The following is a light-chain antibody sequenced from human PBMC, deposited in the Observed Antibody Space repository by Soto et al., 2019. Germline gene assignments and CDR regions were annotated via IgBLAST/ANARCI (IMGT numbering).Light chain of an antibody. CDR3: QQSYTNPLT. Sequence: DIHMIQSAGSLSSSVEDRVTITCRASQSISTYLNWYQQKPGKAPKLLIYAASSLQSGVPSRFTGSGSGTDSTLTINSLQLEDFATYYCQQSYTNPLTFGPGTKVDIK. V-gene: IGKV1-39*01. CDR1: QSISTY. J-gene: IGKJ3*01. CDR2: AAS.